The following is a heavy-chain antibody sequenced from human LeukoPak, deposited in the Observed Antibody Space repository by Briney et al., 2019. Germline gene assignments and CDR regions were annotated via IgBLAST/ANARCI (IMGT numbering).Heavy chain of an antibody. CDR3: AKDIFKYGDYPDY. J-gene: IGHJ4*02. D-gene: IGHD4/OR15-4a*01. V-gene: IGHV3-15*05. CDR1: GFGFSNAW. Sequence: GGSLRLSCAASGFGFSNAWMSWVRQAPGKGLEWVGRIKRKTDGGTTDYAAPVKGRFTISRDNSKNSLSLQMNSLRAEDTALYYCAKDIFKYGDYPDYWGQGTLVTVSS. CDR2: IKRKTDGGTT.